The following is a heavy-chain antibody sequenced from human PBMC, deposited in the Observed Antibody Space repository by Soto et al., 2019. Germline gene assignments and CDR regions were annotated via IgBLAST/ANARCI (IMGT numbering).Heavy chain of an antibody. D-gene: IGHD1-26*01. V-gene: IGHV4-59*01. CDR1: GGSISGYY. CDR3: AGTSGTYYAPFDY. J-gene: IGHJ4*02. CDR2: IYSSGST. Sequence: SETLSLTCTVSGGSISGYYWNWIRQPPGKGLEWIGYIYSSGSTNHNPSLGGRATISLDTSKNQFSLNLNSVTAADTAVYYCAGTSGTYYAPFDYWGQGALVTVSS.